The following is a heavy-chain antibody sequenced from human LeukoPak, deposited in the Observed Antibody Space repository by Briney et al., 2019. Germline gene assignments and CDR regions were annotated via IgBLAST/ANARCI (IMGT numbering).Heavy chain of an antibody. CDR2: IKPDGSEK. J-gene: IGHJ4*02. Sequence: GGSLRLSCAASGFTFSTYWMGWVRQAPGKGLEWVAKIKPDGSEKDHVDSVKGRFTISRDNPKNSLYLQLNGLRAEDTAVYYCARSRFYFDYWGQGTLVTVSS. CDR1: GFTFSTYW. CDR3: ARSRFYFDY. V-gene: IGHV3-7*01.